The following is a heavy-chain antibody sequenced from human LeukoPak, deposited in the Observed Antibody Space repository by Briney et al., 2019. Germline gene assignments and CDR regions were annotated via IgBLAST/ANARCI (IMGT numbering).Heavy chain of an antibody. J-gene: IGHJ4*02. Sequence: GGSLRLSCAASGFTFSSYGMHWVRQAPGKGLEWVAVISYDGSNKYSADSVKGRFTISRDNSKNTLYLQMNSLRAEDTAVYYCARSLYFDWLGLGYWGQGTLVTVSS. CDR1: GFTFSSYG. CDR2: ISYDGSNK. CDR3: ARSLYFDWLGLGY. D-gene: IGHD3-9*01. V-gene: IGHV3-30*03.